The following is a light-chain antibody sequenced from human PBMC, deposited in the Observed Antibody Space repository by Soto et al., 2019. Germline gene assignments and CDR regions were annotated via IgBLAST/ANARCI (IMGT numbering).Light chain of an antibody. CDR2: GVS. V-gene: IGLV2-14*01. CDR3: SSYTAYTTLWV. J-gene: IGLJ3*02. Sequence: QSALTQPASVSGSPGQSITISCTGTASDIGNYNYVSWYQQHPGKAPKLIIYGVSNRPSGVPNRFSGSKSGNAASLTISGLQAEDEADYYCSSYTAYTTLWVFGGGTKLTVL. CDR1: ASDIGNYNY.